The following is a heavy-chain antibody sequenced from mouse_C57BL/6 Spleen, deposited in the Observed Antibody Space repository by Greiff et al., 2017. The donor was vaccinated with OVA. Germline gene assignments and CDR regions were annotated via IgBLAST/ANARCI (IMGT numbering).Heavy chain of an antibody. D-gene: IGHD2-5*01. J-gene: IGHJ1*03. V-gene: IGHV1-82*01. CDR1: GYAFSSSW. CDR3: ARDSNYGGWYFDV. CDR2: IYPGDGDT. Sequence: VKLQESGPELVKPGASVKISCKASGYAFSSSWMNWVKQRPGKGLEWIGRIYPGDGDTNYNGKFKGKATLTADKSSSTAYMQLSSLTSEDSAVYFCARDSNYGGWYFDVWGTGTTVTVSS.